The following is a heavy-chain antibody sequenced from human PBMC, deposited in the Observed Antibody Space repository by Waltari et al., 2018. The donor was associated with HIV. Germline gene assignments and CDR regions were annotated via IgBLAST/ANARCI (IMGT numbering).Heavy chain of an antibody. CDR1: GFTFSSYS. Sequence: EVKLVESGGGLVKPGGSLSPSCATPGFTFSSYSMNWVRQAPGKGLEWVSSISGSPSYIYYADSVKGRFTISRDNAKNSLYLQMNSLRAEDTAVYYCARDPGGNYDSFAFDIWGQGTMVTVSS. CDR3: ARDPGGNYDSFAFDI. J-gene: IGHJ3*02. CDR2: ISGSPSYI. V-gene: IGHV3-21*01. D-gene: IGHD3-22*01.